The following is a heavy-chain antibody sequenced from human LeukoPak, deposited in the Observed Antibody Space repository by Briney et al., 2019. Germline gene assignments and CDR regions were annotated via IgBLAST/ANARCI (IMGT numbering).Heavy chain of an antibody. CDR1: GFTFSSYA. J-gene: IGHJ4*02. Sequence: GGSLRLSCAASGFTFSSYALSWVRQAPGKGLEWVSGISTSGGSTSYADSVKGRFTISRDNPRNTLYMQMNSLRAEDTAVYYCAIMHRYYDGSGYWVQWGQGTLVTVSS. V-gene: IGHV3-23*01. D-gene: IGHD3-22*01. CDR3: AIMHRYYDGSGYWVQ. CDR2: ISTSGGST.